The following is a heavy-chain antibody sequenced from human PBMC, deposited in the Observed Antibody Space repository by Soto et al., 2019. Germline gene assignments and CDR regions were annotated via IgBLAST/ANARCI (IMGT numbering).Heavy chain of an antibody. CDR3: ERATYFDF. CDR2: IYYRGSA. V-gene: IGHV4-59*01. J-gene: IGHJ4*02. Sequence: WETLCLTCTVSGGTINTYYWSWIRQPPGKGLEWIGPIYYRGSANNNPSLKSRLTISADTSKNPLSMKLISVTAVETAIYYGERATYFDFWGQGTLGNGS. CDR1: GGTINTYY.